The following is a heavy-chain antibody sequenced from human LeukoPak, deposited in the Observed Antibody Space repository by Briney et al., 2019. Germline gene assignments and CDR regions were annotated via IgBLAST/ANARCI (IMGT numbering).Heavy chain of an antibody. CDR1: GFTFSSYS. CDR3: ARVPAASERLNWFDP. J-gene: IGHJ5*02. D-gene: IGHD2-2*01. CDR2: ISSSSYI. V-gene: IGHV3-21*01. Sequence: GGSLRLSCAASGFTFSSYSMNWVRQAPGKGLEWVSSISSSSYIYYTDSVKGRFTISRDNAKNSLYLQMNSLRAEDTAVYYCARVPAASERLNWFDPWGQGTLVTVSS.